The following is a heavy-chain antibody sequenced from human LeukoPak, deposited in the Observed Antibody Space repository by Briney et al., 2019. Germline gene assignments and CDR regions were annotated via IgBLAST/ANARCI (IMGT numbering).Heavy chain of an antibody. D-gene: IGHD3-10*01. CDR3: ARDQNILVWFGDTTGGY. CDR1: GGSISSSSYY. J-gene: IGHJ4*02. CDR2: IYYSGNT. V-gene: IGHV4-39*07. Sequence: SETLSLTCTVSGGSISSSSYYWGWIRQPPGKGLEWIGSIYYSGNTYYNPSLKSRVTISVDTSKNQFSLKLSSVTAADTAVYYCARDQNILVWFGDTTGGYWGQGTLVTVSS.